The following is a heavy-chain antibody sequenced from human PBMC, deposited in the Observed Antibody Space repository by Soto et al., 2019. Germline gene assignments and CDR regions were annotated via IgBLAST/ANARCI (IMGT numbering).Heavy chain of an antibody. J-gene: IGHJ6*02. D-gene: IGHD6-13*01. V-gene: IGHV3-53*01. CDR3: ARGISSRWDTFYNHGMDV. CDR1: GFTLSSNY. Sequence: GSLRLSCAASGFTLSSNYMTWVRQAPGKGLEWVSVLYSGGSTNYADSVKGRFTISRDNSKKTVYLQMNSLRAEDTAVYYCARGISSRWDTFYNHGMDVWGQGTTVTVSS. CDR2: LYSGGST.